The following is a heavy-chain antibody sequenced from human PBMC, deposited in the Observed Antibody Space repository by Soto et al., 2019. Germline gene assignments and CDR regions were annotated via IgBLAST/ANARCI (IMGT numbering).Heavy chain of an antibody. CDR2: IYYSGAT. CDR1: GYSISSSNW. CDR3: ARREIQGPIDY. J-gene: IGHJ4*02. V-gene: IGHV4-28*01. D-gene: IGHD1-26*01. Sequence: SETLSLTCAVSGYSISSSNWWGWIRQPPGKGLEWIGYIYYSGATYYNPSLKSRVTMSVDTSKNQFSLKLTPVTAVDTAVYYCARREIQGPIDYWGQGTLVTVSS.